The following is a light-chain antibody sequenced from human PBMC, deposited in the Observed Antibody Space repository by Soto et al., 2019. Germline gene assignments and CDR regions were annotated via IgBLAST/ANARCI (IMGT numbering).Light chain of an antibody. Sequence: QAVVTQPPSASGTPGQRVSISCSGSSSNNGSNYVYWYQQLPGTAPKLLIYRNNQRPSGVPDRFSGSKSGTSASLAISGLRSEDEADYYCAAWDDSLSGHYVFGTGTKLTVL. CDR3: AAWDDSLSGHYV. J-gene: IGLJ1*01. V-gene: IGLV1-47*01. CDR1: SSNNGSNY. CDR2: RNN.